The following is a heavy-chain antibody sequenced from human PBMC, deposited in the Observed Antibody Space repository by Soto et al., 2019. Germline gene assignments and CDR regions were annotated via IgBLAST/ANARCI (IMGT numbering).Heavy chain of an antibody. D-gene: IGHD6-13*01. CDR3: ARVLGYRSYWIDQ. V-gene: IGHV3-66*01. CDR2: IYSDGST. Sequence: EVQLVESGGGLVQPGGSLRLSCAASGFTVSSNYMSWVRQTPGKGLEWVSLIYSDGSTSFPDSVRGRFTISRDNSKNTLFLQMNSLGAEDTAVYYYARVLGYRSYWIDQWGQGTLVTVSS. J-gene: IGHJ5*02. CDR1: GFTVSSNY.